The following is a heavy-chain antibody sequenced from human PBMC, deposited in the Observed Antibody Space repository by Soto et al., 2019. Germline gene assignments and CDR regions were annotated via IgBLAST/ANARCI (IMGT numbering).Heavy chain of an antibody. D-gene: IGHD6-13*01. Sequence: QVQLVQSGAEVKKPGASVKVSCKASGYTFTSYGSSWVRQAPGQGLEWMGWISAYNGNTNYAKQMQGRATMTTHTSTRTAYRQLRSLRSDDTAVYYSAIDWAADGPFASRGQGTLVTFSS. V-gene: IGHV1-18*01. CDR3: AIDWAADGPFAS. J-gene: IGHJ4*02. CDR1: GYTFTSYG. CDR2: ISAYNGNT.